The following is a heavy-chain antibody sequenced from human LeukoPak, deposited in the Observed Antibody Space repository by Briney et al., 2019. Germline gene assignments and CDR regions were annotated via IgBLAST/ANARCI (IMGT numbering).Heavy chain of an antibody. Sequence: KSGGSLRLSCAASGFTFSNAWMNWVRQAPGKGLEWVGRIKSKTDGGTTDYAAPVKGRFTISRDDSKNTLYLQMNSLKTEDTAVYYCTTGDSSSWYSWQSYYYGMDVWGQGTPVTVSS. D-gene: IGHD6-13*01. CDR3: TTGDSSSWYSWQSYYYGMDV. J-gene: IGHJ6*02. CDR1: GFTFSNAW. CDR2: IKSKTDGGTT. V-gene: IGHV3-15*07.